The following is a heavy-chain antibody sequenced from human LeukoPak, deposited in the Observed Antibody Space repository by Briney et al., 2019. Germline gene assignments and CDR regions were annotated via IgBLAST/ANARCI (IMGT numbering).Heavy chain of an antibody. D-gene: IGHD3-10*01. CDR1: GYTFTGSGWY. V-gene: IGHV1-2*02. CDR2: IHPNNGAT. CDR3: ARDGPAQMVDFDY. Sequence: ASVKVSCKASGYTFTGSGWYLYWLRQAPGPGLECVGWIHPNNGATLYAQKFQGRVAMTPDTSISPAYMELSRLRPDDTAMYYCARDGPAQMVDFDYWGQGTLVTVSS. J-gene: IGHJ4*02.